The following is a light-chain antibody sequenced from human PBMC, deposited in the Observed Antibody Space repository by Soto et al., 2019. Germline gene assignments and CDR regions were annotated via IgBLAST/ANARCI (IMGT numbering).Light chain of an antibody. CDR1: SSDVGAYNY. Sequence: QSALTQPRSVSGSPGQSVTISCTGTSSDVGAYNYVSWYQQHPGKAPKVLIYDVSKRPSGVPDRFSGSKSGNTASLTISGLQAEDEADYYCCSYTGIYTLLFGGGTKVTVL. J-gene: IGLJ2*01. CDR3: CSYTGIYTLL. CDR2: DVS. V-gene: IGLV2-11*01.